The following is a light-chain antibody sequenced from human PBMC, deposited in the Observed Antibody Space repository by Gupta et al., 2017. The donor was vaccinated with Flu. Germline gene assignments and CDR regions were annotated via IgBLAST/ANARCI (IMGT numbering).Light chain of an antibody. CDR2: AAS. V-gene: IGKV1-17*01. Sequence: DIQMTQSPSSLSASVGDRVTITCRASQGIRNDLGWYQQKPGKAPKRLIYAASSLQRGVQSRFSGSGDGTEFTLTISSRQPEDFATYYCLQQNSDLQEWTFGQGTKVEIK. J-gene: IGKJ1*01. CDR3: LQQNSDLQEWT. CDR1: QGIRND.